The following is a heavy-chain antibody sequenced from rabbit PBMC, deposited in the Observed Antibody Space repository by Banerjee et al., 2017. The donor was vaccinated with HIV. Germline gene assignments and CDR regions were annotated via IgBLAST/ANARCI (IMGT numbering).Heavy chain of an antibody. D-gene: IGHD4-1*01. V-gene: IGHV1S47*01. CDR2: IDPVFGST. CDR1: GFDFSSYG. CDR3: VREDYSSGWGAFTRLDL. J-gene: IGHJ3*01. Sequence: QEQLVESGGGLVQPGGSLKLSCKASGFDFSSYGVSWVRQAPGKGLEWIGYIDPVFGSTYYASWVNGRFTISSHNAQNTLYLQLNSLTAADTATYFCVREDYSSGWGAFTRLDLWGPGTLVTVS.